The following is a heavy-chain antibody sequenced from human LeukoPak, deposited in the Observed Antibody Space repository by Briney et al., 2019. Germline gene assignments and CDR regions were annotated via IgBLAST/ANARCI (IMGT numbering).Heavy chain of an antibody. J-gene: IGHJ4*02. CDR1: GFTFSSYS. V-gene: IGHV3-21*01. CDR3: ARDGTPYDY. CDR2: VSTGSNYI. D-gene: IGHD1/OR15-1a*01. Sequence: GGSLRLSCTASGFTFSSYSLNWVRQAPGKGLEWVSSVSTGSNYIYYADSVKGRFTISRDNDKNSLYLQMNSLRVEDTAVYYCARDGTPYDYWGQGTLVTVSS.